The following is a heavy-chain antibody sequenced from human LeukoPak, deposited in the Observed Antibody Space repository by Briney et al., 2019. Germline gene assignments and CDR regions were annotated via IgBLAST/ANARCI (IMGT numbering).Heavy chain of an antibody. CDR2: ISGSGGGK. Sequence: GGSLRLSCAASGFTFSTYAMSWVRQAPGKGLEWVSGISGSGGGKFYADSVKGRFTISRDKSKSTLYLQMNSLKAEDAAVYYCAKDNADYPIYYFDSWGQGTLVTVSS. CDR3: AKDNADYPIYYFDS. D-gene: IGHD3-16*01. J-gene: IGHJ4*02. CDR1: GFTFSTYA. V-gene: IGHV3-23*01.